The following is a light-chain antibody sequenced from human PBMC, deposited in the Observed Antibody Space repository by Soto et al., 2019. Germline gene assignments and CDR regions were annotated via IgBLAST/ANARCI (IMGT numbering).Light chain of an antibody. Sequence: EIVLTQSPGTLSLSPGKRAILSCRASQSVFSNYLAWYQQKPGQAPRLLIHGASNRATGISDRFGGSGSGTGFTLTISRLEPEDIAVYFCQQYGNSPRTFGGGTKVEI. CDR1: QSVFSNY. CDR3: QQYGNSPRT. V-gene: IGKV3-20*01. CDR2: GAS. J-gene: IGKJ4*01.